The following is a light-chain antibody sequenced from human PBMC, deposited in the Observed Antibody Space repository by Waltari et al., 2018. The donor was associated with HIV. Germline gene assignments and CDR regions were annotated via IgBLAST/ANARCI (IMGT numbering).Light chain of an antibody. J-gene: IGKJ2*01. CDR1: QSLLNSSGYNY. CDR2: LGS. CDR3: MQAAQTPYT. Sequence: DIVMTQSPLSLPVTPGEPASISCRSSQSLLNSSGYNYLHWYLQKPGQSPQLLIYLGSNRASGVPDRFSGSGSGTDFTLKISRVEAEDVGVYYCMQAAQTPYTSGQGTKLEIK. V-gene: IGKV2-28*01.